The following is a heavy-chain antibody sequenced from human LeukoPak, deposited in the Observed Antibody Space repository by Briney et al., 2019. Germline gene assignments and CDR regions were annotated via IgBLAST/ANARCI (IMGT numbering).Heavy chain of an antibody. CDR3: ARETRDSGSSWPHDPFDI. D-gene: IGHD6-13*01. CDR1: GGSISSYY. J-gene: IGHJ3*02. V-gene: IGHV4-59*01. CDR2: IYYSGST. Sequence: QSSETLSLTCTVSGGSISSYYWSWIRQPPGKGLEWIGYIYYSGSTNYNPSLKSRVTISVDTSKNQFSLKLSSVTAADTAVYYCARETRDSGSSWPHDPFDIWGQGTMVTVSS.